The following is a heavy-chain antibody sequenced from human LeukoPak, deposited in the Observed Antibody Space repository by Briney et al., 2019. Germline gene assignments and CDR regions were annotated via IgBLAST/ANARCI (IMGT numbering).Heavy chain of an antibody. CDR1: GYTFTSYY. V-gene: IGHV1-46*01. D-gene: IGHD5-12*01. J-gene: IGHJ6*04. CDR3: ARVRYSGMDV. Sequence: ASVKVSCKASGYTFTSYYMHWVRQAPGQGLEWMGIINPSGGSTSYAQKFQGRVTMTRDMSTSTVYMELSSQRSEDTAVYYCARVRYSGMDVWGKGTTVTVSS. CDR2: INPSGGST.